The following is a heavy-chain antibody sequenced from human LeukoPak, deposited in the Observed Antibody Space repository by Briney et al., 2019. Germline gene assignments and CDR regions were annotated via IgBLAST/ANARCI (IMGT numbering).Heavy chain of an antibody. CDR1: GFTFSSYE. J-gene: IGHJ4*02. Sequence: PGGSLRLSCAASGFTFSSYEMNWVRQAPGKGLEWVSAISGSGGSTYYADSVKGRFTISRDNSKNTLYLQMNSLRAEDTAVYYCAAGYSSGWNYFDYWGQGTLVTVSS. CDR2: ISGSGGST. D-gene: IGHD6-19*01. CDR3: AAGYSSGWNYFDY. V-gene: IGHV3-23*01.